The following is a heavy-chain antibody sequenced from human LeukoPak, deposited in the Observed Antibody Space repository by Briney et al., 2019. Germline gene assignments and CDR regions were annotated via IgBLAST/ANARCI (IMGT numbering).Heavy chain of an antibody. CDR3: ARDKKSGESSEIDY. Sequence: GGSLRLSCAAPGFTFSNYWGHLVRQASGKGLVWVSRINRDGSTTKYADSVKGRFTVSRDNAKNTLNLQMNSLRAEDTAVYYCARDKKSGESSEIDYWGQGTLVTVSS. V-gene: IGHV3-74*03. J-gene: IGHJ4*02. CDR2: INRDGSTT. CDR1: GFTFSNYW. D-gene: IGHD3-10*01.